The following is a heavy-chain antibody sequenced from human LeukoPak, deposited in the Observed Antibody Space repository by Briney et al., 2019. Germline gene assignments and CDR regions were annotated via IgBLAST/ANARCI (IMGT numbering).Heavy chain of an antibody. Sequence: GGSLRLSCAASGFTFSSYAMHWVRQAPGKGLEYVSAISSNGGSTYYANSVKGRFTTSRDNSKNTLYLQMGSLRAEDMAVYYCARGRGMTFDYWGQGTLVTVSS. CDR3: ARGRGMTFDY. CDR2: ISSNGGST. J-gene: IGHJ4*02. CDR1: GFTFSSYA. D-gene: IGHD2-21*02. V-gene: IGHV3-64*01.